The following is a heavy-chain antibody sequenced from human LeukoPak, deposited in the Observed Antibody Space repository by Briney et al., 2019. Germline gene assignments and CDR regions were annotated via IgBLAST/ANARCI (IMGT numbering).Heavy chain of an antibody. CDR1: GGSISSSSYY. CDR2: IYYSGST. V-gene: IGHV4-39*01. D-gene: IGHD3-9*01. Sequence: SETLSLTCTVSGGSISSSSYYWGWIRQPPGKGLEWIGSIYYSGSTYYNPSLKSRVTISVDTSKNQFSLKLSSVTARDTAVYFCDVLTTPPRDVGGKGTTVTVSS. CDR3: DVLTTPPRDV. J-gene: IGHJ6*04.